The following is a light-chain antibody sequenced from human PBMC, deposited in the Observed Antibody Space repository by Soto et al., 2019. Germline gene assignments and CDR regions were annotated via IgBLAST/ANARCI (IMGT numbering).Light chain of an antibody. CDR2: KAS. CDR1: QTIGTW. V-gene: IGKV1-5*03. CDR3: QQYNTYPWT. Sequence: DIQMTQSPSTLSGSVGDRVTIACRASQTIGTWLAWYQQKPGKAPNLLIYKASTLESGVPSRFSGSGSGTEFTLTISSLQPDDFATYYCQQYNTYPWTFGQGTKVDIK. J-gene: IGKJ1*01.